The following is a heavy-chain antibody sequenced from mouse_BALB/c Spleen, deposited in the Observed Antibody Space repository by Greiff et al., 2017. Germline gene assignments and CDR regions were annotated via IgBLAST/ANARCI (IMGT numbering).Heavy chain of an antibody. J-gene: IGHJ4*01. CDR3: ARGRITTAMDY. Sequence: LQQSGPELVKPGASVKMSCKASGYTFTSYVMHWVKQKPGQGLEWIGYINPYNDGTKYNEKFKGKATLTSDKSSSTAYMELSSLTSEDSAVYYCARGRITTAMDYWGQGTSVTVSS. CDR2: INPYNDGT. V-gene: IGHV1-14*01. D-gene: IGHD1-1*01. CDR1: GYTFTSYV.